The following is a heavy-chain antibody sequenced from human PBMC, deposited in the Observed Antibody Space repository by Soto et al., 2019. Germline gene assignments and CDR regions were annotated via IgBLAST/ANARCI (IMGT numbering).Heavy chain of an antibody. J-gene: IGHJ6*02. V-gene: IGHV1-69*13. D-gene: IGHD3-16*01. CDR2: IIPIFGTA. Sequence: GASVKVSCKASGGTFSSYAISWVRQAPGQGLEWMGGIIPIFGTANYAQKFQGRVTITADESTSTAYMELSSLRSGDTAVYYCARGPSLRNYYYYGMDVWGQGTTVTVSS. CDR1: GGTFSSYA. CDR3: ARGPSLRNYYYYGMDV.